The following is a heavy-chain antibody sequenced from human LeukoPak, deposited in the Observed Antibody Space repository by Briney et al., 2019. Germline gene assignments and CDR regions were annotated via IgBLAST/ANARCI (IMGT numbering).Heavy chain of an antibody. Sequence: GGSLRLSCVASGFTFRNYGMHWVRQTPGKGLEWVALISYDGSNKDYADSVKGRFTISRDNSKNTLYLQMNSLRAEDTAMYYCVKGFSGDYPNWFDPWGQGTLVTVSS. V-gene: IGHV3-30*18. D-gene: IGHD1-26*01. CDR1: GFTFRNYG. CDR2: ISYDGSNK. CDR3: VKGFSGDYPNWFDP. J-gene: IGHJ5*02.